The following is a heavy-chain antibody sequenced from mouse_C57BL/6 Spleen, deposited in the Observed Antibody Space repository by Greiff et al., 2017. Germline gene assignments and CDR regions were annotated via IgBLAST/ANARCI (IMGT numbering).Heavy chain of an antibody. CDR2: ISDGGSYT. D-gene: IGHD4-1*01. J-gene: IGHJ1*03. CDR1: GFTFSSYA. V-gene: IGHV5-4*03. CDR3: ASSGYWYFDV. Sequence: EVMLVESGGGLVKPGGSLKLSCAASGFTFSSYAMSWVRQTPEKRLEWVATISDGGSYTYYPDNVKGRFTISRDNAKNNLYLQMSHLKSEDTAMYYCASSGYWYFDVWGTGTTVTVSS.